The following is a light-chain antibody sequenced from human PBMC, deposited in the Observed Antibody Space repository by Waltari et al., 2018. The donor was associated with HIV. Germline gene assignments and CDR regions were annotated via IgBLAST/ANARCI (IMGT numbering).Light chain of an antibody. V-gene: IGKV1-39*01. CDR3: QQSYGVPLT. CDR2: SAS. CDR1: QSISSK. Sequence: DIQMTQSPSSLSASVADRVTLTCRSSQSISSKLNWYQQRPGKAPDLLIYSASTLKSGVPSRFSGSGSGTDFTLTISSLQTEDFVTYYCQQSYGVPLTFGPGTKVEI. J-gene: IGKJ3*01.